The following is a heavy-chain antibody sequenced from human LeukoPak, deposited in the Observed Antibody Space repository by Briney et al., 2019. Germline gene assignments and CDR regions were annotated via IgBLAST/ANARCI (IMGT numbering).Heavy chain of an antibody. CDR3: ARDPYYDFWSDYGTEAFDI. V-gene: IGHV3-21*04. CDR1: GFTLRNYN. CDR2: ISCSGTYI. Sequence: PGGSLRLSCVASGFTLRNYNMKRVRQAPGKGLEWVSSISCSGTYIYYADSQQRRFTISRDNDKNTLYLQMNSPRAEDTAVYYCARDPYYDFWSDYGTEAFDIWGQGAMVTVSS. D-gene: IGHD3-3*01. J-gene: IGHJ3*02.